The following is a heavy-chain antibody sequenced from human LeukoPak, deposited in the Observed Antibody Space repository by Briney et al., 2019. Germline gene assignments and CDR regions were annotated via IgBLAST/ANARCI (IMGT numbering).Heavy chain of an antibody. Sequence: ASVKVSCKASGYTFTSYDINWVRQAPGQGLEWMGWMNPNSGSTSYAQKFQGRVTMTRDTSTSTVYMELSSLRSEDTAVYYCARDLTKGYSGYDLIDYWGQGTLVTVSS. D-gene: IGHD5-12*01. CDR2: MNPNSGST. CDR1: GYTFTSYD. V-gene: IGHV1-8*01. J-gene: IGHJ4*02. CDR3: ARDLTKGYSGYDLIDY.